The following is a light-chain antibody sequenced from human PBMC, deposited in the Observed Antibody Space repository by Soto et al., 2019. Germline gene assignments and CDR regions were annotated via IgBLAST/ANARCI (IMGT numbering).Light chain of an antibody. Sequence: DIQMTQSPSTLSASIGDTVTIACGASETIFTYLAWYQQKPGKAPKLLISKASNLESGVPSRFSGSGSETEFTLTTSSLQPDDFAIYYCQHYKSYPWTFGQGTKVDIK. CDR2: KAS. J-gene: IGKJ1*01. CDR1: ETIFTY. CDR3: QHYKSYPWT. V-gene: IGKV1-5*03.